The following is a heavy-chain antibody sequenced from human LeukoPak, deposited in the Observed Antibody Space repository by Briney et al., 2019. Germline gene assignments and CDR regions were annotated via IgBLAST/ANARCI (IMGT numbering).Heavy chain of an antibody. CDR1: GFSLSTSGVG. V-gene: IGHV2-5*02. CDR2: SYWDGSK. Sequence: SGPTLVKPTQTLTLTCTFSGFSLSTSGVGVGWIRQPPGKALEWLALSYWDGSKPYSPSLKSRLTITEDTSKNQVVLTMVDMAPVDTATYYCAYRRYSTSSFGSFDIWGQGTMVTVSS. CDR3: AYRRYSTSSFGSFDI. D-gene: IGHD6-6*01. J-gene: IGHJ3*02.